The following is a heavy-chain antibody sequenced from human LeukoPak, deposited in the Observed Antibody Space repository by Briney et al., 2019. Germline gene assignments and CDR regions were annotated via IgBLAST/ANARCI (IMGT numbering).Heavy chain of an antibody. V-gene: IGHV4-39*02. CDR3: ASLRVPGDFDF. J-gene: IGHJ4*02. Sequence: SETLSLTCAVSGGSVSAANCYWAWIRQPPGKGLEWIGNIYHRGDAYYNTSLRSRATLYIDTSTHHFSLRLNSVTAADTAVYYCASLRVPGDFDFWGQGALVTVSS. CDR2: IYHRGDA. D-gene: IGHD2-8*02. CDR1: GGSVSAANCY.